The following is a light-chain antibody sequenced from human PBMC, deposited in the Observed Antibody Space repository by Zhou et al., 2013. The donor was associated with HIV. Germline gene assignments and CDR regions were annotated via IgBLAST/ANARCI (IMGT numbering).Light chain of an antibody. V-gene: IGKV1-16*01. Sequence: DIQMTQSPSSLSASVGDRVTITCRASQDITHYVAWFQQKPGKAPKSLIYGASILHSGVPSRFSGSGSGTDFTLTISGLQPEVFSRTYYCTTITFHLPPSRFGGGTRV. CDR3: CTTITFHLPPSR. J-gene: IGKJ4*01. CDR1: QDITHY. CDR2: GAS.